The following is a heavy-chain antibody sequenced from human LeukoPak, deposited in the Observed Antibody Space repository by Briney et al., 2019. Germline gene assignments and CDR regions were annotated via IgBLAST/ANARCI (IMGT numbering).Heavy chain of an antibody. J-gene: IGHJ6*03. CDR2: ISSTSTFI. CDR1: GFTFSRYS. V-gene: IGHV3-21*01. CDR3: ARDYFDSTNYPQTYYYYYMGV. Sequence: GGSLRLSCAASGFTFSRYSMNWVRQAPGKGLEWVASISSTSTFIYSADSVKGRFTISRDTAENSLFLQMNSLRAEDTAIYYCARDYFDSTNYPQTYYYYYMGVWGKGTTVTVSS. D-gene: IGHD3-22*01.